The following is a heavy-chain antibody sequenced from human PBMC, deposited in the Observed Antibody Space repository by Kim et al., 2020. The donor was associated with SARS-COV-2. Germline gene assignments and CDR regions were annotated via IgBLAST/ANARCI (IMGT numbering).Heavy chain of an antibody. V-gene: IGHV3-74*01. J-gene: IGHJ6*04. CDR3: ARGMLRSGFDV. CDR2: ISSDGSIT. CDR1: GFSSSSYW. D-gene: IGHD3-10*02. Sequence: GGSLRLSCAAAGFSSSSYWINWVRQPPGKGLEWVSRISSDGSITHYADSVKGRFTMSRDSAENTVFLQMNSLGAEDTAVYYCARGMLRSGFDVWGKGTTVSVSS.